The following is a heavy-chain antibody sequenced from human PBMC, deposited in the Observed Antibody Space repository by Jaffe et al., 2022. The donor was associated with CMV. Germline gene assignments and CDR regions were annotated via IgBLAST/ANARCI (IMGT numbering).Heavy chain of an antibody. CDR1: GGSISSYY. V-gene: IGHV4-59*01. Sequence: QVQLQESGPGLVKPSETLSLTCTVSGGSISSYYWSWIRQPPGKGLEWIGYIYYSGSTNYNPSLKSRVTISVDTSKNQFSLKLSSVTAADTAVYYCARDTARDGHYFDYWGQGTLVTVSS. CDR3: ARDTARDGHYFDY. J-gene: IGHJ4*02. CDR2: IYYSGST.